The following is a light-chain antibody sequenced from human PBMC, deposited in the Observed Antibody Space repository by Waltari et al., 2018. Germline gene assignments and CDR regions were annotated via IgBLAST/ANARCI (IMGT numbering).Light chain of an antibody. Sequence: QSALTQPASVSGSPGQSITLPCTGTIRAIGGYNYVSWYQQHPGKAPKLLISDVRNRPSGVSNRFSGSKSGNTASLTISGLQAEDESDYYCSSYTSDSTWVFGGGTRLTVL. CDR3: SSYTSDSTWV. CDR1: IRAIGGYNY. CDR2: DVR. J-gene: IGLJ3*02. V-gene: IGLV2-14*03.